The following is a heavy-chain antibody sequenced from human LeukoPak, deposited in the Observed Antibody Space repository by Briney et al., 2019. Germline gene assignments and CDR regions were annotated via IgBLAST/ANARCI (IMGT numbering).Heavy chain of an antibody. Sequence: SGGSLRLSCAASGFTFSSYAMHWVRQAPGKGLEWVAVISYDGSNKYYADSVKGRFTISRDNSKNTLNLQMNSLRAEDTAVYYCARDQNRDPPPNSSWSISLGYYYYYYMDVWGKGTTVTVSS. CDR2: ISYDGSNK. V-gene: IGHV3-30*04. CDR1: GFTFSSYA. D-gene: IGHD6-6*01. CDR3: ARDQNRDPPPNSSWSISLGYYYYYYMDV. J-gene: IGHJ6*03.